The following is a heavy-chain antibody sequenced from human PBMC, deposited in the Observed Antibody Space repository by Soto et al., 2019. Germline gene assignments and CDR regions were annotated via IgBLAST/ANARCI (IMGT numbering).Heavy chain of an antibody. V-gene: IGHV4-38-2*02. Sequence: PSATLSLTCAVSGDSISNGYYWAWIRQPPGKGLEWIRSIYHTGITYYNPSLKSRVTISVDTSKNQFSLKLSSVTAADSAVYYCARDNGSGSYYGYYYYYGMDVWGQGTTVTVSS. CDR2: IYHTGIT. CDR1: GDSISNGYY. D-gene: IGHD3-10*01. CDR3: ARDNGSGSYYGYYYYYGMDV. J-gene: IGHJ6*02.